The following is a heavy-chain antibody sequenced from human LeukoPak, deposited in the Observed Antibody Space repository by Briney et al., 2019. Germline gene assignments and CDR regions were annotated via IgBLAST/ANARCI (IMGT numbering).Heavy chain of an antibody. CDR2: INYSGST. CDR3: ASGIDARSDSSD. V-gene: IGHV4-39*01. J-gene: IGHJ4*02. D-gene: IGHD6-19*01. Sequence: SETLSLTCSVSGGSISSSTYYWGWVRQSPGTGLEWIGSINYSGSTYYNPSLKSRVTMSVDMYNNQFSLKLTSVTAADTAVYYCASGIDARSDSSDWGQGTLVTVSS. CDR1: GGSISSSTYY.